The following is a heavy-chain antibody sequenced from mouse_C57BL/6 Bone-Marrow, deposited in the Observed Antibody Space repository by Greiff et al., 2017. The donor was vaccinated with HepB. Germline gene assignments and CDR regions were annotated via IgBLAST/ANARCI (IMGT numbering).Heavy chain of an antibody. CDR2: IDPSDSET. CDR3: TVDYDGYFDV. CDR1: GYTFTSYW. D-gene: IGHD2-4*01. J-gene: IGHJ1*03. Sequence: VQLQQPGAELVRPGSSVKLSCKASGYTFTSYWMHWVKQRPIQGLEWIGNIDPSDSETHYNQKFKDKATLTVDKSSSTAYMQLSSLTSEDTAVYYCTVDYDGYFDVWGTGTTVTVSS. V-gene: IGHV1-52*01.